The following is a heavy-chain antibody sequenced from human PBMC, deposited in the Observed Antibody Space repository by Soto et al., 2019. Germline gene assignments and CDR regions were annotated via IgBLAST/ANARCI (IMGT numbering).Heavy chain of an antibody. Sequence: QVQLQQWGAGLLKPSETLSLTCAVYGGSFSGYYWSWIRQPPGKGLEWIGEINHCGSTNYNPSLRGRVTISVDTPHQQFSLKPSAGPAADTAVYYFACRRGYCGDNRCYPQVVWGQGT. D-gene: IGHD2-2*01. V-gene: IGHV4-34*01. CDR1: GGSFSGYY. CDR2: INHCGST. CDR3: ACRRGYCGDNRCYPQVV. J-gene: IGHJ6*01.